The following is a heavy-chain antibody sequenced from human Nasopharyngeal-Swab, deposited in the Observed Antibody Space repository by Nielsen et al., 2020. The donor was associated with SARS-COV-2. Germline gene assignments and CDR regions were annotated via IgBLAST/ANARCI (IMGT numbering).Heavy chain of an antibody. CDR3: ARLVALYCSDGACFSDS. D-gene: IGHD2-15*01. CDR2: ISHDGSQE. CDR1: GFTFNNYA. J-gene: IGHJ4*02. Sequence: GESLKISCAASGFTFNNYALQWVRQAAGKGLEWVAIISHDGSQELYAESVRGRFTISRDNSKNATYLQMNSLSAEDTALYYCARLVALYCSDGACFSDSWGQGTLVTVSS. V-gene: IGHV3-30*04.